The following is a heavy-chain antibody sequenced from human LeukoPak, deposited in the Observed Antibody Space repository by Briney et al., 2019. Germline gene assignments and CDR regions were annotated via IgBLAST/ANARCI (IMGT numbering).Heavy chain of an antibody. J-gene: IGHJ5*02. CDR2: VHISGST. D-gene: IGHD3-9*01. V-gene: IGHV4-61*09. CDR1: GGSISSRSYC. Sequence: PSETLSLTCTVSGGSISSRSYCWSWIRQPAGKGLEWIGHVHISGSTNYNSSLKSRVTISVDTSKNQFSLKLSSVTAADTAVYYCARDGRTYYDILTGINHCFDPWGQGTLVTVSS. CDR3: ARDGRTYYDILTGINHCFDP.